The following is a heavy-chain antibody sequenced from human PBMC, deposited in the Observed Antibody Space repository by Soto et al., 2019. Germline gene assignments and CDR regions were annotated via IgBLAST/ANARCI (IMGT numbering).Heavy chain of an antibody. D-gene: IGHD4-4*01. Sequence: QVQLVQSGAEVKKPGSSVKVSCKASGGTFSNYAISWVRQAPGQGLEWMGGITPIFGTTTYAQRLQGRVTITADESSTTAHMERSSLRSEDTAVYYCARVITVTQVGYYGMDVWGQGSTVTVSS. CDR1: GGTFSNYA. V-gene: IGHV1-69*01. J-gene: IGHJ6*02. CDR3: ARVITVTQVGYYGMDV. CDR2: ITPIFGTT.